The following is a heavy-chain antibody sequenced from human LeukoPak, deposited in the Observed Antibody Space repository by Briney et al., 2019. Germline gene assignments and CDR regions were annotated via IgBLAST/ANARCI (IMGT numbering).Heavy chain of an antibody. CDR1: GGTFSSYA. V-gene: IGHV1-69*13. D-gene: IGHD5-18*01. CDR2: IIPIFGTA. CDR3: ARVSGTIQVWPQPFGDGMDV. J-gene: IGHJ6*02. Sequence: SVKVSCKASGGTFSSYAISWVRQAPGQGLEWMGGIIPIFGTANYAQKFQGRVTITADESTSTAYMELSSLRSEDTAVYYCARVSGTIQVWPQPFGDGMDVWGQGTTVTVSS.